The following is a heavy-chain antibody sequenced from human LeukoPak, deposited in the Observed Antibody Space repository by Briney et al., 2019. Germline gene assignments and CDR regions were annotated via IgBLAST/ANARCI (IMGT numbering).Heavy chain of an antibody. Sequence: GGSLRLSCAASGFTFSSYGMHWVRQAPGKGLEWVTVISYDGGYKYYADSVKGRFTISRDNSKNTLYLQMNSLRAEDTAVYYCARDGPGSNSGWYTHGGQGALVTVS. CDR1: GFTFSSYG. D-gene: IGHD6-19*01. CDR2: ISYDGGYK. J-gene: IGHJ4*02. V-gene: IGHV3-30*03. CDR3: ARDGPGSNSGWYTH.